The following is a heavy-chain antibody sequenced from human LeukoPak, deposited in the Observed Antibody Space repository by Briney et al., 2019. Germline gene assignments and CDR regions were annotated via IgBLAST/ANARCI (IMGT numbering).Heavy chain of an antibody. J-gene: IGHJ3*02. CDR2: IYSNTSA. CDR1: GFTISYNY. D-gene: IGHD2-2*01. Sequence: PGGSLRLSCAASGFTISYNYMSWVRQAPGKGLQWVSVIYSNTSAYYADSVKGRFTISRDNSKNTLYLQMNSLRAEDTAVYYCARVRLICSSTSCFAFDIWGQGTMVTVSS. CDR3: ARVRLICSSTSCFAFDI. V-gene: IGHV3-66*01.